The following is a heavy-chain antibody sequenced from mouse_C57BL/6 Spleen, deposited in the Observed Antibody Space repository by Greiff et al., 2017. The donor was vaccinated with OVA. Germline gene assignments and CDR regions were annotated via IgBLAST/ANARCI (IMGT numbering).Heavy chain of an antibody. V-gene: IGHV1-15*01. J-gene: IGHJ3*01. CDR3: TRAYGNYDAWFAY. CDR2: IDPETGGT. D-gene: IGHD2-1*01. CDR1: GYTFTDYE. Sequence: VQLQQSGAELVRPGASVTLSCKASGYTFTDYEMHWVKQTPVHGLEWIGAIDPETGGTAYNQKFKGKAILTADKSSSTAYMELRSLTSEDSAVDDCTRAYGNYDAWFAYWGQGTLVTVSA.